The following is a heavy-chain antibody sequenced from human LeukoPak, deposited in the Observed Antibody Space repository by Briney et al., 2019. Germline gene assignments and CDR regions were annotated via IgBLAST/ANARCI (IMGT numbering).Heavy chain of an antibody. CDR3: ATDLGSSRPNF. J-gene: IGHJ4*02. CDR2: IKQDGSEN. Sequence: GGSLRLSCAASGFSFSTYWMTWVRQVPGKGLEWVANIKQDGSENYYVDSARGRFTISRDNAKNSLYLQMNSLTAEDTAVYYCATDLGSSRPNFWGQGILVTVSS. D-gene: IGHD6-13*01. CDR1: GFSFSTYW. V-gene: IGHV3-7*01.